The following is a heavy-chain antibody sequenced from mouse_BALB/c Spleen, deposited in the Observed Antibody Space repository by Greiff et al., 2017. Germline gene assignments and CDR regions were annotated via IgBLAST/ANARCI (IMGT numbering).Heavy chain of an antibody. V-gene: IGHV5-6*01. Sequence: EVHLVESGGDLVKPGGSLKLSCAASGFTFSSYGMSWVRQTPDKRLEWVATISSGGSYTYYPDSVKGRFTISRDNAKNTLYLQMSSLKSEDTAMYYCAREDYGNYAWFAYWGQGTLVTVSA. CDR2: ISSGGSYT. J-gene: IGHJ3*01. D-gene: IGHD2-1*01. CDR3: AREDYGNYAWFAY. CDR1: GFTFSSYG.